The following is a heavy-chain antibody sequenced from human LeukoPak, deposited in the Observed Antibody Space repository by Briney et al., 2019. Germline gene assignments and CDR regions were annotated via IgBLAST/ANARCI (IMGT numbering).Heavy chain of an antibody. Sequence: GASVKVSCKASGGTFSSYAISWVRQAPGQGLEWMGGIIPIFGTANYAQKFQGRVTMTRDTSTSTVYMELSSLRSEDTAVYYCARDREVTIANYFDYWGQGTLVTVSS. CDR3: ARDREVTIANYFDY. J-gene: IGHJ4*02. D-gene: IGHD3-9*01. V-gene: IGHV1-69*05. CDR2: IIPIFGTA. CDR1: GGTFSSYA.